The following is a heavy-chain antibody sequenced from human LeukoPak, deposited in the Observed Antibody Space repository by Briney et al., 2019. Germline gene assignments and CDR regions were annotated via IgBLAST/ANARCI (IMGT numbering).Heavy chain of an antibody. J-gene: IGHJ4*02. Sequence: SETLSLTCAVYGGSFSPYYWSWIRQPPGKGLEWIGEINHSGSTNYNPSLKSRVTISVDASKNQFSLRLSSVTAADTAVFYCARGGFYCGGDCYVDYWGQGALVTVSS. CDR2: INHSGST. CDR3: ARGGFYCGGDCYVDY. CDR1: GGSFSPYY. D-gene: IGHD2-21*02. V-gene: IGHV4-34*01.